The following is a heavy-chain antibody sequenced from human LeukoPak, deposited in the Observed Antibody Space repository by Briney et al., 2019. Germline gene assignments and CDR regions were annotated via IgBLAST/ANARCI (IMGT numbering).Heavy chain of an antibody. CDR3: AKGVVPAALPIDY. J-gene: IGHJ4*02. D-gene: IGHD2-2*01. Sequence: PGGSLRLSCAGSGFIFSNGWMSWVRQAPGKGLEWVSAISGSGGSTYYADSVKGRFTISRDNSKNTLYLQMNSLRAEDTAVYYCAKGVVPAALPIDYWGQGTLVTVSS. CDR1: GFIFSNGW. V-gene: IGHV3-23*01. CDR2: ISGSGGST.